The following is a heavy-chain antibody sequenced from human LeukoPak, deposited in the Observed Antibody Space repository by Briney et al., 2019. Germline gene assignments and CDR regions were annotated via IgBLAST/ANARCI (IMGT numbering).Heavy chain of an antibody. D-gene: IGHD6-6*01. Sequence: PGGSLRLSCAASRFTFSTYWMHWVRQAPGKGLVWVSRINSDGSSTGYADSVKGRFTISRDNAKDSLYLQMNSLRAEDTAVYYCAGPYSSSSPYYYMDVWGKGTTVTVSS. CDR1: RFTFSTYW. J-gene: IGHJ6*03. CDR2: INSDGSST. V-gene: IGHV3-74*01. CDR3: AGPYSSSSPYYYMDV.